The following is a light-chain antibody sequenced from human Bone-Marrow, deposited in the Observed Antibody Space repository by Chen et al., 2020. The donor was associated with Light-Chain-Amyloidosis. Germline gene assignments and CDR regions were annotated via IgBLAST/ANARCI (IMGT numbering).Light chain of an antibody. V-gene: IGLV1-51*01. Sequence: QSVLTQPPSVAAPPGQKVTISCSGSSSNNGNDNVSWYQPLPGPAPKLLLYDNNKRPSGIPDRFSGPKSGTSATLGLTGLQTGDEADYYCGTWDSGLSAVVFGGGTKLTVL. CDR2: DNN. CDR1: SSNNGNDN. J-gene: IGLJ2*01. CDR3: GTWDSGLSAVV.